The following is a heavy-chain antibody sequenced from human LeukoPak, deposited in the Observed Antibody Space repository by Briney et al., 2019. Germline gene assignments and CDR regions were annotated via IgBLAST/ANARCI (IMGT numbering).Heavy chain of an antibody. CDR3: ARQYSSGWLSGNWFDP. V-gene: IGHV4-39*01. J-gene: IGHJ5*02. D-gene: IGHD6-19*01. CDR2: IYYSGST. Sequence: SETLSLTCTVSGGSISSSSYYWGWVRQPPGKGLEWIGSIYYSGSTYYNPSLKSRVTISVDTSKNQFSLKLSSVTAADTAVYYCARQYSSGWLSGNWFDPWGQGTLVTVSS. CDR1: GGSISSSSYY.